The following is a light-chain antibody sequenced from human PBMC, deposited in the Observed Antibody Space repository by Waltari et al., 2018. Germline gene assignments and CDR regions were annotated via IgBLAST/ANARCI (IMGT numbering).Light chain of an antibody. V-gene: IGLV1-40*01. J-gene: IGLJ2*01. CDR3: LSYDSSLNAYGL. Sequence: QSVLTQPPSVSGAPGQRVTISCTGSSSNIGGYYLSWYQQLPGTTPKLLIYQDNKRPSGVSDRFSGSKSGTSASLTITGLQTEDEADYYCLSYDSSLNAYGLFGGGTRLTVL. CDR1: SSNIGGYY. CDR2: QDN.